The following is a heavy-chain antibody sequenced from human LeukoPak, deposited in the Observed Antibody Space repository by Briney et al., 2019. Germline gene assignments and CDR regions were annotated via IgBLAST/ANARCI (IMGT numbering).Heavy chain of an antibody. J-gene: IGHJ4*02. CDR1: GFTFSSYA. D-gene: IGHD6-13*01. CDR2: ISGSGGST. CDR3: AGFPHHYSSIF. Sequence: GGSLRLSCAASGFTFSSYAMSWVRQAPGKGLEWVSAISGSGGSTYYADSVKGRFTISRDNSKNTLYLQMNSLRAEDTAVYYCAGFPHHYSSIFWGQGTLVTVSS. V-gene: IGHV3-23*01.